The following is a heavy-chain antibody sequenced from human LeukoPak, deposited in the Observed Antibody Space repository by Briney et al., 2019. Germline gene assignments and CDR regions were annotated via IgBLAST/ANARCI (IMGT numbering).Heavy chain of an antibody. Sequence: PSETLSLTCTVSGGSISSSSYYWGWIRQPPGKGLEWIGSIYYSGSTYYNPSLKSRVTISVDTSKNQFSLKLSSVTAADTAVYYCARDPLSRDGYNYYFDYWGQGTLVTVSS. CDR3: ARDPLSRDGYNYYFDY. CDR1: GGSISSSSYY. J-gene: IGHJ4*02. CDR2: IYYSGST. V-gene: IGHV4-39*07. D-gene: IGHD5-24*01.